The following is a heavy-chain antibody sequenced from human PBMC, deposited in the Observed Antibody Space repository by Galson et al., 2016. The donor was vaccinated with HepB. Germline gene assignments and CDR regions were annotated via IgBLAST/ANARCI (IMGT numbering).Heavy chain of an antibody. CDR1: GYSFVNYY. CDR3: AILTTRPTPFDY. V-gene: IGHV1-46*04. Sequence: SVKVSCKASGYSFVNYYIHWVRQAPGRGLEWVGTINPSDTRTRYAPKLQDRVTLTRDVSTSTVYMDLTSLTSEDTAVYYCAILTTRPTPFDYWGQGTLINVSS. D-gene: IGHD4-11*01. J-gene: IGHJ4*02. CDR2: INPSDTRT.